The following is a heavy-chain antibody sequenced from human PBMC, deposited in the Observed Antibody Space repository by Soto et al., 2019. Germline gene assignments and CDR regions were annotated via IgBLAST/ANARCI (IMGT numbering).Heavy chain of an antibody. J-gene: IGHJ4*02. Sequence: GGSLRLSCAASGFTFSSYAMHWVRQAPGKGLEWVAVISYDGSNKYYADSVKGRFTISRDNSKNTLYLQTNSLRAEDTAVYYCAGNPEVLAAAGTPFDYWGQGALVTVSS. D-gene: IGHD6-13*01. CDR1: GFTFSSYA. CDR2: ISYDGSNK. CDR3: AGNPEVLAAAGTPFDY. V-gene: IGHV3-30-3*01.